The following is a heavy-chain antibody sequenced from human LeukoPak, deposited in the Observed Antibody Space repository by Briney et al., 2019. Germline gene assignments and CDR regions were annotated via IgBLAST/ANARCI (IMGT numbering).Heavy chain of an antibody. CDR3: ARGILSSGYFKDY. CDR1: GYTFTCYY. J-gene: IGHJ4*02. CDR2: INPNSGGT. V-gene: IGHV1-2*02. Sequence: GASVKVSCKASGYTFTCYYMHWVRQAPGQGVEWMGWINPNSGGTNNVQKFQGRVTMTRDTSITTAYMELSRLRSDDTAVYYCARGILSSGYFKDYWGQGTLVTVSS. D-gene: IGHD3-22*01.